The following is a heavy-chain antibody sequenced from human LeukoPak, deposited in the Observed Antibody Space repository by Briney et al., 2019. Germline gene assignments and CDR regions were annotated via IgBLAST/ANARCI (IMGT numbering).Heavy chain of an antibody. J-gene: IGHJ6*03. D-gene: IGHD5-18*01. CDR2: IYYSGST. CDR3: ARVGYSSYYYYMDV. V-gene: IGHV4-59*01. CDR1: GGSISSYY. Sequence: SXTLSLTCTVSGGSISSYYWSWIRQPPGKGLEWIGYIYYSGSTNYNPSLKSRVTISVDTSKNQFSLKLSSVTAADTAVYYCARVGYSSYYYYMDVWGKGTTVTVSS.